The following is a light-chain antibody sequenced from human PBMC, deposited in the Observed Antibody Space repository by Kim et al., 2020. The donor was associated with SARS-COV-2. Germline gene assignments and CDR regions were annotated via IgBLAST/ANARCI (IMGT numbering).Light chain of an antibody. CDR1: SSNIGNNY. CDR3: AAWDDSLRGV. Sequence: QSVLTQPPSASGTPGQRVTISCSGSSSNIGNNYVYWYKQLPGTAPKLLIYRNNERPSGVPDRFSGSKSGTSASLAISGLRSEDEAEYYCAAWDDSLRGVFGGGTQLTVL. V-gene: IGLV1-47*01. CDR2: RNN. J-gene: IGLJ3*02.